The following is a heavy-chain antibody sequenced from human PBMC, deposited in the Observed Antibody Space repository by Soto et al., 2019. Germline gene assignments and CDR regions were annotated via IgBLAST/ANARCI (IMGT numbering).Heavy chain of an antibody. CDR3: ARVRDFWSGHPFDY. CDR1: GYTFTSYG. Sequence: GASVKVSCKASGYTFTSYGISWVRQAPGQGLEWMGWISAHNGNTNYAQKLQGRVTVTTDTSTSTAYMELRSLRSDDTAVYYCARVRDFWSGHPFDYWGQGTLVTVS. V-gene: IGHV1-18*01. D-gene: IGHD3-3*01. J-gene: IGHJ4*02. CDR2: ISAHNGNT.